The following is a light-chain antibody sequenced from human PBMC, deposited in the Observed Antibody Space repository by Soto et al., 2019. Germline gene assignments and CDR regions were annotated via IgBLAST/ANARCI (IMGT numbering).Light chain of an antibody. Sequence: EIVMTQSPATLSVSPGERATLSCRASQSISSNLAWYQQKPGQAPRLLIYGASTRATGIPARFSGSGSRTECPRTISSLQSEDFAVYYWQQYNNWPFTFGPGTKVDIK. CDR2: GAS. J-gene: IGKJ3*01. CDR3: QQYNNWPFT. V-gene: IGKV3-15*01. CDR1: QSISSN.